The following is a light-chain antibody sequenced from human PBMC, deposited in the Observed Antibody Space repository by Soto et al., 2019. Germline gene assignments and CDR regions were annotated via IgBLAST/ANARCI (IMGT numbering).Light chain of an antibody. V-gene: IGKV3-20*01. Sequence: EIVLTQSPGTLSLSPGERATLSCRASQSVSSSYLAWYQQKPGQAPRLLIYGASSRATGIPDRFSGSGSGTDFTVTISRLEHEDFAVCYCKQYSRSAFTFGPGTKVDIK. CDR2: GAS. J-gene: IGKJ3*01. CDR1: QSVSSSY. CDR3: KQYSRSAFT.